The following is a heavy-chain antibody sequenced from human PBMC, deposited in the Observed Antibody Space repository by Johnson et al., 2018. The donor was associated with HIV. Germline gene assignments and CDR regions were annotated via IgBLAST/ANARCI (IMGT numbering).Heavy chain of an antibody. CDR3: AKDKFMFLDNPVDAFDV. J-gene: IGHJ3*01. CDR1: GFTFSNYG. D-gene: IGHD3/OR15-3a*01. Sequence: QVQLVESGGGVVQPGRSLILSCTASGFTFSNYGMHWVRQAPGKGLEWVAVISFDGSNKYYADSVKGLSTISRDNSNNTLFLQMNSLRADDTGVYYCAKDKFMFLDNPVDAFDVWGQGTMVTFSS. V-gene: IGHV3-30*18. CDR2: ISFDGSNK.